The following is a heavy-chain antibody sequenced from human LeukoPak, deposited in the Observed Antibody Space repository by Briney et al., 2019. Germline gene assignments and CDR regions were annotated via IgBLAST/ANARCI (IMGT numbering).Heavy chain of an antibody. CDR1: GFTFSSYA. J-gene: IGHJ6*03. D-gene: IGHD2-2*01. V-gene: IGHV3-23*01. CDR2: ISGSGDNT. CDR3: AKESVDARGYMDV. Sequence: GGSLRLSCAASGFTFSSYAMTWVRQAPGKGLEWVSSISGSGDNTCYVDSLKGRFTISRDNSENTLYLQMNSLRAEDTAIYYCAKESVDARGYMDVWGTGTTVTVSS.